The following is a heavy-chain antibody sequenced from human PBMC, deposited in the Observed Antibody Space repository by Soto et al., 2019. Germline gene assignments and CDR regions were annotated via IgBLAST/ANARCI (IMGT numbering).Heavy chain of an antibody. CDR3: ARPQYSSYDAFDI. CDR1: GFTFSSYA. V-gene: IGHV3-30-3*01. J-gene: IGHJ3*02. CDR2: ISYDGSNK. Sequence: PGGSLRLSCAASGFTFSSYAMHWVRQAPGKGLEWVAVISYDGSNKYYADSVKGRLTISRDNSKNTLYLQMNSLRAEDTAVYYCARPQYSSYDAFDIWGQGTMVTVSS. D-gene: IGHD6-19*01.